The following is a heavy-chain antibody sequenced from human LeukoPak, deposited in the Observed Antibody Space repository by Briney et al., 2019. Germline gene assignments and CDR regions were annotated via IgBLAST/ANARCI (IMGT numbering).Heavy chain of an antibody. V-gene: IGHV4-4*07. D-gene: IGHD3-10*01. CDR2: MSISGTT. Sequence: PSETLSLTCTVSGGSVSSYYCSWIRQPAGKGLEWVGHMSISGTTSYNPSLQSRVTLSVDTSKNQFSLKLSSVTAADTAVYYCAREYYYHDYWGQGALVTVSS. CDR1: GGSVSSYY. CDR3: AREYYYHDY. J-gene: IGHJ4*02.